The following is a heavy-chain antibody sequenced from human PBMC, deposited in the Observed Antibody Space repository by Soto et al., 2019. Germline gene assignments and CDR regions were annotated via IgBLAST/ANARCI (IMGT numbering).Heavy chain of an antibody. Sequence: GESLKISCKGSGYSFSSDWVAWVRQMPGKGLEWMGIIYPGDSDIRYGPSFQGQVTIPADESINTAYLHWSSLRASDTAIYYCARLYSSGLYYFDYWGQGTLVTVSS. CDR2: IYPGDSDI. V-gene: IGHV5-51*01. D-gene: IGHD3-22*01. CDR1: GYSFSSDW. J-gene: IGHJ4*02. CDR3: ARLYSSGLYYFDY.